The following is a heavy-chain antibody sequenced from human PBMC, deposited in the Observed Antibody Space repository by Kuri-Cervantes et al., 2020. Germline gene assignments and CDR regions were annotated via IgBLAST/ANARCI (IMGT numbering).Heavy chain of an antibody. Sequence: GESLKISCAASGFTFSSYSMNWVRQAPGKGLEWVSFTSSSSSTIYYTDSVKGRFTISRDNAKNSLYLQMNSLRAEDTAVYYCARDSPSGWYQADAFDIWGQGTMVTVSS. D-gene: IGHD6-19*01. CDR2: TSSSSSTI. CDR3: ARDSPSGWYQADAFDI. J-gene: IGHJ3*02. V-gene: IGHV3-48*01. CDR1: GFTFSSYS.